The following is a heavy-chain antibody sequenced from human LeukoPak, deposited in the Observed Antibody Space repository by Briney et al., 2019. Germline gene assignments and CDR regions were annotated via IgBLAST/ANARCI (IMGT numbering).Heavy chain of an antibody. CDR1: GGTFSSYA. CDR2: IIPIFGTA. Sequence: PAASVKVSCKASGGTFSSYAISWVRQAPGQGLEWMGGIIPIFGTANYAQKFQGRVTITADESTSTAYMELSSLRSEDTAVYYRARDGATAVAGTSFDYWGQGTLVTVSS. V-gene: IGHV1-69*13. CDR3: ARDGATAVAGTSFDY. D-gene: IGHD6-19*01. J-gene: IGHJ4*02.